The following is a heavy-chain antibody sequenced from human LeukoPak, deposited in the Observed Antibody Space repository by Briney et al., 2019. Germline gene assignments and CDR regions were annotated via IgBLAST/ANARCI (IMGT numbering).Heavy chain of an antibody. V-gene: IGHV4-59*01. J-gene: IGHJ4*02. CDR3: ARADYDILTGYYKTFVY. Sequence: SETLSLTCTVSGGSISSYYWSWTRQPPGKGLEWIGYIYYSWSTNYNPSLKSRVTISVDTSKNQFSLKLSSVTAADTAVYYCARADYDILTGYYKTFVYWGQGTLVTVSS. CDR1: GGSISSYY. CDR2: IYYSWST. D-gene: IGHD3-9*01.